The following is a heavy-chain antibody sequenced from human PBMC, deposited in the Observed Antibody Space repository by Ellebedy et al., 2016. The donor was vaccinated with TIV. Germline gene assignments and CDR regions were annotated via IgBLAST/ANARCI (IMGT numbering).Heavy chain of an antibody. Sequence: KVSCKGSGYNFTSYWIGWVRQVPGKGLEWMGIIYPGDSDTRDSPSFQGQLTISADKSITTAYLQWSSLKASDTAMYYCARRFSSLRFGVFDPWGQGTLVTVSS. CDR1: GYNFTSYW. CDR2: IYPGDSDT. V-gene: IGHV5-51*01. J-gene: IGHJ5*02. D-gene: IGHD5/OR15-5a*01. CDR3: ARRFSSLRFGVFDP.